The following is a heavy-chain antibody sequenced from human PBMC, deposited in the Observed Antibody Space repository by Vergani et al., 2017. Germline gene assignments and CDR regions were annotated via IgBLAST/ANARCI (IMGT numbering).Heavy chain of an antibody. V-gene: IGHV3-23*01. D-gene: IGHD2-8*01. J-gene: IGHJ4*02. CDR2: ITYNGGRT. CDR3: ARGLWDCTHIRCSPPSY. CDR1: GFTFNIYA. Sequence: EVRLLESGGGLVQPGGSLRLSCAASGFTFNIYAMSWVRQAPGKGLEWVSTITYNGGRTYYADSVTCRFTISRDNSKNTLFLQLKTLRAEDTAMYFCARGLWDCTHIRCSPPSYWGQGTQVTVSS.